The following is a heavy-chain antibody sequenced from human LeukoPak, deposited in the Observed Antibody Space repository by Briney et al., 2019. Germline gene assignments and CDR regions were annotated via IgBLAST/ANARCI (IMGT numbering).Heavy chain of an antibody. CDR3: ARRFYYYDSSGYPAVYFDY. Sequence: SETLSLTCTVSGGSISSYYWSWIRQPPGKGLEWIGYIYTSGSTNYKPSLKSRVTISVDTSKNQFSLKLSSVTAADTAVYYCARRFYYYDSSGYPAVYFDYWGQGTLVTVSS. CDR2: IYTSGST. D-gene: IGHD3-22*01. V-gene: IGHV4-4*09. CDR1: GGSISSYY. J-gene: IGHJ4*02.